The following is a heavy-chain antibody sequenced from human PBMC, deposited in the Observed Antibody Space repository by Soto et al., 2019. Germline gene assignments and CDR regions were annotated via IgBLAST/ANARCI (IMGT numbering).Heavy chain of an antibody. Sequence: QVQLVQSGADVKKPGSSVKVSCKTSGGSFGSSAISWVRQAPAQGLEWMGAIIPVFDKANYAQNFQGRLTITADELTGTVFMELSSLRSEDTAVYFCARLRSDCGDAFDLWGLGTFVTVSS. CDR1: GGSFGSSA. CDR2: IIPVFDKA. V-gene: IGHV1-69*01. J-gene: IGHJ3*01. D-gene: IGHD2-21*01. CDR3: ARLRSDCGDAFDL.